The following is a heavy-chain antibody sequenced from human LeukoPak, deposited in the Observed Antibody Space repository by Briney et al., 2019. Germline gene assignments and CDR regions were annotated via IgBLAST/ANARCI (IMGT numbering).Heavy chain of an antibody. CDR1: GGTFSSYA. J-gene: IGHJ4*02. V-gene: IGHV1-69*04. Sequence: SVKVSCKASGGTFSSYAISWVRQAPGQGLEWMGRIIPILGIANYAQKFQGRVTITADKSTSTAYMELSSLRSEDTAVYYCASRCSSSWLIFDYWGQGTLVTVSS. CDR2: IIPILGIA. CDR3: ASRCSSSWLIFDY. D-gene: IGHD6-13*01.